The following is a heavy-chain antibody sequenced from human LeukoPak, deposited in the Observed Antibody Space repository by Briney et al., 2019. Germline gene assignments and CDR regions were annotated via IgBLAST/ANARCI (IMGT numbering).Heavy chain of an antibody. Sequence: SETLSLTCTVSGGSISSYYWSWLRQPAGKGLEWIGRIYTSGSTNYNPSLKSLVTMPVDTSKNQFSLKLSSVTAADTAVYYCARGEPWEYYFVYWGQGTLVTVSS. V-gene: IGHV4-4*07. J-gene: IGHJ4*02. D-gene: IGHD1-26*01. CDR2: IYTSGST. CDR1: GGSISSYY. CDR3: ARGEPWEYYFVY.